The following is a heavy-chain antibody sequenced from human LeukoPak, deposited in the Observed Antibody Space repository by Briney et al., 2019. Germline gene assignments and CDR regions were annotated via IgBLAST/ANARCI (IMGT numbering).Heavy chain of an antibody. J-gene: IGHJ4*02. CDR2: ISGSGGST. Sequence: PGGSVRLSCAASGFTFISYAMSWVRQAPGQGLDGVAAISGSGGSTYYADSVKGRFTNSRDNSKNTLYLQMNSLRAEDTAVYYCAKVGGSGWYYFDYGGQGTLVTVSS. D-gene: IGHD6-19*01. CDR3: AKVGGSGWYYFDY. CDR1: GFTFISYA. V-gene: IGHV3-23*01.